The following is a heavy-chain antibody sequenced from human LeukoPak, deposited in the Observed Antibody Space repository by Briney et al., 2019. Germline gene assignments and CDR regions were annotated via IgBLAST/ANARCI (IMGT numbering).Heavy chain of an antibody. Sequence: SETLSLTCTVSGGSISSYYWSWIRQPPGKGLGWIGYIYYSGSTNYNPSLKSRVTISVDTSKNQFSLKLSSVTAADTAVYYCARSMVHYDILTGYYNAYYFDYWGQGNLVTVSS. CDR1: GGSISSYY. J-gene: IGHJ4*02. V-gene: IGHV4-59*08. CDR3: ARSMVHYDILTGYYNAYYFDY. D-gene: IGHD3-9*01. CDR2: IYYSGST.